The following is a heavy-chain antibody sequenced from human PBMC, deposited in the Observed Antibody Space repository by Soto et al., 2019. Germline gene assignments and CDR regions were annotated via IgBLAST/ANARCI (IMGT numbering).Heavy chain of an antibody. Sequence: PGGSLRLSCAASGFTFSNYVMHWVRQAPGKGLEWVAVISYDGANKYYADSVRGRFTISRDNSKNTLFLQMNSLRPEDTAVYYCAKVQYQLIRRCYGLDVWGQGTTVTVSS. CDR2: ISYDGANK. J-gene: IGHJ6*02. CDR3: AKVQYQLIRRCYGLDV. V-gene: IGHV3-30*18. CDR1: GFTFSNYV. D-gene: IGHD2-2*01.